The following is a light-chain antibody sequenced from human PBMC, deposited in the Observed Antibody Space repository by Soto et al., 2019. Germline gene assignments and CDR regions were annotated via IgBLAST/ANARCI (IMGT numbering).Light chain of an antibody. CDR2: DVS. V-gene: IGLV2-11*01. Sequence: QSALTQPRSVSGSPGQSVTISCTGTSSDVGGYNYVSWFQQHPGKAPKLMIYDVSERPSGVPDRFSGSKSANTASLTISGLQGEYAADYYCCSFDGTNTFVFGGGTKLTVL. CDR1: SSDVGGYNY. CDR3: CSFDGTNTFV. J-gene: IGLJ3*02.